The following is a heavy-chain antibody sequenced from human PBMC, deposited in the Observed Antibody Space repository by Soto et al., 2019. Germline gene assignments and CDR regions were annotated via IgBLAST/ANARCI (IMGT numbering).Heavy chain of an antibody. CDR3: ARGGTWPTSFDP. CDR1: GGPLGPDY. CDR2: VRYHGAT. D-gene: IGHD1-1*01. Sequence: SETLSLTCAVYGGPLGPDYCSWIRQSPGRGLEWVGEVRYHGATNYNPSLRGRATVSVDMSKNQFSLKLTSLTAADTAVYYCARGGTWPTSFDPWGPGTLVTVSS. J-gene: IGHJ5*02. V-gene: IGHV4-34*01.